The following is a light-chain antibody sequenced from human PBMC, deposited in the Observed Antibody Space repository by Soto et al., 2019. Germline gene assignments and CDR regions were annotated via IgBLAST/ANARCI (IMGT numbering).Light chain of an antibody. CDR1: QAIRND. Sequence: DIQMTQSPSSLSASVGDRITITCRASQAIRNDLAWFQQTPGKAPKRLIYAASTLHSGVSSRFSGSGSGTDFSLTISSLQPEDFATYFCLQVTSYPWTFGRGTKVDLK. V-gene: IGKV1-17*01. CDR2: AAS. CDR3: LQVTSYPWT. J-gene: IGKJ1*01.